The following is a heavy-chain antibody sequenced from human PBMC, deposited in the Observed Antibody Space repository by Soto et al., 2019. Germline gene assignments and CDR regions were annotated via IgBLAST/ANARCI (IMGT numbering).Heavy chain of an antibody. V-gene: IGHV1-8*01. CDR2: MNPNSGNT. CDR1: GYTFTSYD. Sequence: QVQLVQSGAEVKKPGASVKVSCKASGYTFTSYDINWVRQATGQGLEWMGWMNPNSGNTGYAQKLHGRVTMTRNTSISTGYMELSSLRSEDTAVYYCARGNDILTGLNWFDPWGQGTLVTVSS. J-gene: IGHJ5*02. CDR3: ARGNDILTGLNWFDP. D-gene: IGHD3-9*01.